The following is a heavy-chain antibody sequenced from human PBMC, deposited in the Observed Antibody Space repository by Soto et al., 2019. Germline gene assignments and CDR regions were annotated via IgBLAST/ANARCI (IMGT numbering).Heavy chain of an antibody. CDR3: ARDTSITMVRGDFDAFDI. Sequence: GGSLRLSCAASGFTFSSYAMHWVRQAPGKGLEWVAVISYDGSNKYYADSVKGRFTISRDNSKNTLYLQMNSLRAEDTAVYYCARDTSITMVRGDFDAFDIWGQGTMVTVSS. D-gene: IGHD3-10*01. J-gene: IGHJ3*02. CDR2: ISYDGSNK. CDR1: GFTFSSYA. V-gene: IGHV3-30*04.